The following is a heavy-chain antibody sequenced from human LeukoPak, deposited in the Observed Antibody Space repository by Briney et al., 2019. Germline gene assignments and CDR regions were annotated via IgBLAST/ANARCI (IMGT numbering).Heavy chain of an antibody. CDR3: ARSGYSSSWYGTPYFDY. Sequence: GESLKISCKGSGYSFTSYWIGWVRQMPGKGLEWMGIIYPGDSDTRYSPSFQGQVTISADKSISTVYLQWSSLKASDTAMYYCARSGYSSSWYGTPYFDYWGRGTLVTVSS. D-gene: IGHD6-13*01. J-gene: IGHJ4*02. V-gene: IGHV5-51*01. CDR2: IYPGDSDT. CDR1: GYSFTSYW.